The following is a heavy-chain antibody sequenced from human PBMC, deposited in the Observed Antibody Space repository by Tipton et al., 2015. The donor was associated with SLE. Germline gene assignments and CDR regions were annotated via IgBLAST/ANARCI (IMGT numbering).Heavy chain of an antibody. Sequence: QSGAEVKKPGASVKVSCKASGYTFTGYYMHWVRQAPGQGLEWMGWINPNSGGTNYAQKFQGRVTMTRDTSISTAYMELSRLRSDDTAVYYCARGPGYCSSTSCSNYYYYYMDVWAKGPRSPSP. J-gene: IGHJ6*03. CDR3: ARGPGYCSSTSCSNYYYYYMDV. CDR2: INPNSGGT. CDR1: GYTFTGYY. V-gene: IGHV1-2*02. D-gene: IGHD2-2*03.